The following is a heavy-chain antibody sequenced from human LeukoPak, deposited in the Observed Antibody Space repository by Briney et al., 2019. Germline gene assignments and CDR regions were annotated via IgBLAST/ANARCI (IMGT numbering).Heavy chain of an antibody. CDR3: AKQVVGATRYFDL. V-gene: IGHV3-23*01. CDR1: GFTFSSYA. CDR2: VSGSGGST. J-gene: IGHJ2*01. Sequence: GGSLRLSCAASGFTFSSYAMSWVRQAPGKGLEWVSVVSGSGGSTYNADSVKGRLTISRDNSKNTLYLQMNSLRAEDTAVYYCAKQVVGATRYFDLWGRGTLVTVSS. D-gene: IGHD2-15*01.